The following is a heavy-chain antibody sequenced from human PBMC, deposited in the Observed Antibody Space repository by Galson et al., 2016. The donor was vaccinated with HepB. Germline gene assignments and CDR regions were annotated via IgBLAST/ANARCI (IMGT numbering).Heavy chain of an antibody. CDR1: GFTFSSST. V-gene: IGHV3-21*01. J-gene: IGHJ4*02. Sequence: SLRLSCAAPGFTFSSSTMTWVRQAPGKGLEWVSSIIGSSSVINYADSVKGRFTVSRDNAKNSLYLQMKSMRVEDTAVYYSAKGFTGHWGQGTLVTVSS. CDR2: IIGSSSVI. D-gene: IGHD3-3*01. CDR3: AKGFTGH.